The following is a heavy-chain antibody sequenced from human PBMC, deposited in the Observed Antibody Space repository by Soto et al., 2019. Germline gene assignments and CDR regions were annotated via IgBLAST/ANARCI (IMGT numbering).Heavy chain of an antibody. CDR2: IDPSDSQT. CDR3: ARRSHYHFWSGSPLMCGP. V-gene: IGHV5-10-1*01. J-gene: IGHJ5*02. D-gene: IGHD3-3*01. CDR1: GYSFAGYW. Sequence: PGESLKISCKGSGYSFAGYWITWVRQKPGKGLEWMGRIDPSDSQTYYSPSFRGHVTISVTKSITTVFLQWSSLRASDTAMYYCARRSHYHFWSGSPLMCGPWGQGTLVTVSS.